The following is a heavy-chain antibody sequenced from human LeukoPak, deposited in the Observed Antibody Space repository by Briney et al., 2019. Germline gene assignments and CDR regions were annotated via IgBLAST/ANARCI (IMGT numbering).Heavy chain of an antibody. CDR1: GGTFSSYA. CDR2: IIPIFGTA. Sequence: GASVKVSCKASGGTFSSYAISWVRQAPGQGLEWMGGIIPIFGTANYAQKFQGRVTITADESTSTAYMELSSLRSEDTAVYYCASPRASLWFGELPSRPFDYWGQGTLVTVSS. J-gene: IGHJ4*02. V-gene: IGHV1-69*13. D-gene: IGHD3-10*01. CDR3: ASPRASLWFGELPSRPFDY.